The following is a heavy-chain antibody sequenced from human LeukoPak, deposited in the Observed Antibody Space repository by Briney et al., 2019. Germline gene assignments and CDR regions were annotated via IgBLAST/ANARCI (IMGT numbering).Heavy chain of an antibody. J-gene: IGHJ6*02. CDR2: ISGYNGNT. CDR3: GRDYYYGTSAPYNFGIDV. CDR1: GYTLTKYG. Sequence: ASVKVSCEASGYTLTKYGISWVRQAPGQGPEWMGWISGYNGNTNYAQKFQGRVTTTTDTSTSTAYMELRDLKSDDTAVYYCGRDYYYGTSAPYNFGIDVWGQGTTVTVSS. D-gene: IGHD3-10*01. V-gene: IGHV1-18*04.